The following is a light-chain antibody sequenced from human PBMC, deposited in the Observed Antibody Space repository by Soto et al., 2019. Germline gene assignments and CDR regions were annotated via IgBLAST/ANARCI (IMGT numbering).Light chain of an antibody. J-gene: IGKJ4*01. CDR3: QQYNNWPPLT. CDR1: QSVSSN. CDR2: GAS. V-gene: IGKV3-15*01. Sequence: EIVMTQSPATLSVSPGERATLSCRASQSVSSNLAWYRQKPGQAPRLLIYGASTRATGIPARFSGSGSGTEFTLTISSLQSEDFAVYYCQQYNNWPPLTFGGGTKVDIK.